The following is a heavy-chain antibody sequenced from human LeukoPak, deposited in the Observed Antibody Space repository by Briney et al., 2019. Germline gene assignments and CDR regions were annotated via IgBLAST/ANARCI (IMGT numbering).Heavy chain of an antibody. D-gene: IGHD5-18*01. J-gene: IGHJ4*02. CDR1: GYTFTGYY. V-gene: IGHV1-2*02. CDR2: INPNSGGT. CDR3: ASYRYSYGSYGY. Sequence: ASVKVSCKASGYTFTGYYMHWVRQAPGQGLEWMGWINPNSGGTNYAQKFQGRVTMTRDTSISTAYMELSRPRSDDTAVYCCASYRYSYGSYGYWGQGTLVTVSS.